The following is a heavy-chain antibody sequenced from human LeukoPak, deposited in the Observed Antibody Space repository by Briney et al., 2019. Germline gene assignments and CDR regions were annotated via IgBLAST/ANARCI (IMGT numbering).Heavy chain of an antibody. J-gene: IGHJ5*01. CDR1: GYSFTTKW. CDR2: IYPADSDT. Sequence: PGQSLHISSKGSGYSFTTKWIGWVRQMPGKGLEWMGIIYPADSDTRYSPSFQGQVTISADRSISTAHLQWSSLKASDTAMYYCATFPSTGATYWFDSWGQGTLVTVSS. D-gene: IGHD1/OR15-1a*01. CDR3: ATFPSTGATYWFDS. V-gene: IGHV5-51*01.